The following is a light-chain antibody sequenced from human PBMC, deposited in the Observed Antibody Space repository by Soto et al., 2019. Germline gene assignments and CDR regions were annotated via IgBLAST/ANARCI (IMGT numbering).Light chain of an antibody. CDR1: SNDFGGYNY. CDR2: EVS. J-gene: IGLJ1*01. CDR3: SSYGGSNYG. V-gene: IGLV2-8*01. Sequence: SALTQPPSASGSPGQSVTISCPGTSNDFGGYNYVSWYQQHPGKATKLIIFEVSERPSGVPDRFSGSKSGSTASLTVSGLQAEDEADYYCSSYGGSNYGVGTGTKVTVL.